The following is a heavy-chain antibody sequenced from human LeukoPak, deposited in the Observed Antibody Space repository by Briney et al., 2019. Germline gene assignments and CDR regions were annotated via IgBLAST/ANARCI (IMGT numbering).Heavy chain of an antibody. CDR2: IDPSDSYT. J-gene: IGHJ4*02. D-gene: IGHD6-13*01. CDR1: GYSFTSYW. V-gene: IGHV5-10-1*01. Sequence: GESLKISCKGSGYSFTSYWINWVRQMPGKGLEWMGRIDPSDSYTNYSPSFQGHVTISADKSISTAYLQWSSLKASDTAMYYCARRSRGQSSSWSQYDTDYWGQGTLVTVSS. CDR3: ARRSRGQSSSWSQYDTDY.